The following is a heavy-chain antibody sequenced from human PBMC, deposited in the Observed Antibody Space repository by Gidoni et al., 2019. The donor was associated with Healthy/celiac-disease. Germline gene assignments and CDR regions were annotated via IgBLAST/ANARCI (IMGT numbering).Heavy chain of an antibody. CDR1: GGTFSSYA. CDR3: ARVPQTGGYGDYPFDY. V-gene: IGHV1-69*01. CDR2: IIPIFGTA. Sequence: QVQLVQSGAEVQKPGSSVKVSCKASGGTFSSYAISWVRQAPGQGLEWMGGIIPIFGTANYAQKFQGRVTITADEATSTAYMELSSLRSEDTAVYYCARVPQTGGYGDYPFDYWGQGTLVTVSS. J-gene: IGHJ4*02. D-gene: IGHD4-17*01.